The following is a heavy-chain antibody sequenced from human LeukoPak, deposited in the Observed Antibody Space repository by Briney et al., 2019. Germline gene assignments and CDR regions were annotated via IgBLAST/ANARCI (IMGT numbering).Heavy chain of an antibody. Sequence: GVSVKVSCKASGHTFTSYDINWVRQATGQGLEWMGWMNPNSGNTGYAQKFQGRVTMTRNTSISTAYMELSSLRSEDTAVYYCARGTLYSRSWYYYYYMDVWGKGTTVTVSS. D-gene: IGHD6-13*01. J-gene: IGHJ6*03. CDR2: MNPNSGNT. V-gene: IGHV1-8*01. CDR1: GHTFTSYD. CDR3: ARGTLYSRSWYYYYYMDV.